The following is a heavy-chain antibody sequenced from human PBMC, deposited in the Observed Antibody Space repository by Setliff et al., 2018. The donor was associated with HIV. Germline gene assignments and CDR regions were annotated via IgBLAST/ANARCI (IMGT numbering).Heavy chain of an antibody. J-gene: IGHJ4*02. D-gene: IGHD3-16*02. Sequence: SETLSLTCTVSGGSISSGGYYWSWIRQHPGKGLELIGYIYYSGSTYYNPSLKSRVTISVDTSKNQFSLKLSSVTAADTAVYYCARVPPLKAFGGVISLYYLDYWGQGTLVTVSS. CDR3: ARVPPLKAFGGVISLYYLDY. CDR1: GGSISSGGYY. CDR2: IYYSGST. V-gene: IGHV4-31*03.